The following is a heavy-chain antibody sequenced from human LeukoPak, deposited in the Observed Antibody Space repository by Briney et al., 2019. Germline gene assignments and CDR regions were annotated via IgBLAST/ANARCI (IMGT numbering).Heavy chain of an antibody. CDR1: RFTFSYYP. V-gene: IGHV3-30-3*02. CDR3: AEADAVP. J-gene: IGHJ5*02. Sequence: GGSLRLSCAASRFTFSYYPMPWVRQAPGKGLEWVAVISYDGSNQYYADSVKGRFTISRDNSKNTLSLQVNSLRPEDTAVYYCAEADAVPWGLGTLVTVSS. D-gene: IGHD6-19*01. CDR2: ISYDGSNQ.